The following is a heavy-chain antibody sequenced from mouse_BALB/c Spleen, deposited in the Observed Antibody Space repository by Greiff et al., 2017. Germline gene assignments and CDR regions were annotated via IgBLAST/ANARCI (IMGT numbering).Heavy chain of an antibody. V-gene: IGHV3-2*02. CDR1: GYSITSDYA. Sequence: EVKLMESGPGLVKPSQSLSLTCTVTGYSITSDYAWNWIRQFPGNKLEWMGYISYSGSTSYNPSLKSRISITRDTSKNQFFLQLNSVTTEDTATYYCARYYDGMDYWGQGTSVTVSS. D-gene: IGHD2-3*01. CDR3: ARYYDGMDY. J-gene: IGHJ4*01. CDR2: ISYSGST.